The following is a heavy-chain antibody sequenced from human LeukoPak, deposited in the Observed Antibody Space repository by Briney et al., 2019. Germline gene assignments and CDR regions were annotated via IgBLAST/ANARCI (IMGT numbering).Heavy chain of an antibody. D-gene: IGHD3-22*01. CDR2: IYSGGST. CDR3: ARLLRARNYYDSSGYYIDY. CDR1: GFTVSSNY. J-gene: IGHJ4*02. Sequence: PGGSLRLSCAASGFTVSSNYMSWVRQAPGKGLEWVSVIYSGGSTYYADSVKGRFTISRDNSKNTLYLQMNSLRAEDTAVYYCARLLRARNYYDSSGYYIDYWGQGTLVTVSS. V-gene: IGHV3-66*04.